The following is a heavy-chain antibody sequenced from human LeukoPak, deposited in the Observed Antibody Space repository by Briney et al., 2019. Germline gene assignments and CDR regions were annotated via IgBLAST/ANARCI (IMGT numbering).Heavy chain of an antibody. CDR3: ARVGDFAVQV. J-gene: IGHJ6*04. Sequence: PGGSLRLSCAASGFTFSDYYMSWIRQAPGKGLEWVSHISSSGRTIYYVDSVKGRFIISRDNAKNSLYLQMNRLRAEDTAVYYCARVGDFAVQVWGKGTTVTVSS. V-gene: IGHV3-11*04. CDR1: GFTFSDYY. D-gene: IGHD1-26*01. CDR2: ISSSGRTI.